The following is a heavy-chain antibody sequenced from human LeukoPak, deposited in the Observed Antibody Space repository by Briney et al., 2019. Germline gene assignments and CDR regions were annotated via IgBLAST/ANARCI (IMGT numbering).Heavy chain of an antibody. CDR2: ISSDGSMI. J-gene: IGHJ4*02. D-gene: IGHD1-26*01. V-gene: IGHV3-48*04. CDR3: TSASYFT. CDR1: GFTFSHYG. Sequence: GGTLRLSCAASGFTFSHYGMSWVRQAPGKGLEWISCISSDGSMIGYADSVKGRFTISRDNTKNSVYLQMNSLRAEDTAVYYCTSASYFTWGQGTLVTVSS.